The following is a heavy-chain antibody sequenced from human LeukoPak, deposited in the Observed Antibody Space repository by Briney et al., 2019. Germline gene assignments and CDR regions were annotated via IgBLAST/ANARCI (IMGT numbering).Heavy chain of an antibody. D-gene: IGHD1-26*01. J-gene: IGHJ4*02. CDR2: VSGSGGST. Sequence: GGSLRLSCAASGFTFSSYAMSWVRQAPGKGLEWVSAVSGSGGSTYYADSLKGRFTISRDNSKNTLYLQMNSLRAEDTAVYYCAKDSSVGATSRDYWGQGTLVTVSS. V-gene: IGHV3-23*01. CDR3: AKDSSVGATSRDY. CDR1: GFTFSSYA.